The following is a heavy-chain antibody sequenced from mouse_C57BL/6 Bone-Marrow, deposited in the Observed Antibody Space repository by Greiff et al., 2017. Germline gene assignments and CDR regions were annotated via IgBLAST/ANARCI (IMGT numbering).Heavy chain of an antibody. V-gene: IGHV1-5*01. D-gene: IGHD1-1*01. Sequence: DVKLQESGTVLARPGASVKMSCKTSGYTFTSYWMHWVKQRPGQGLEWIGAIYPGNSDTSSNQKFKGKAKLTAVTSASTAYMELSSLTNEDSAVYYCTSYYGSSYVWFAYWGQGTLVTVSA. CDR3: TSYYGSSYVWFAY. CDR1: GYTFTSYW. J-gene: IGHJ3*01. CDR2: IYPGNSDT.